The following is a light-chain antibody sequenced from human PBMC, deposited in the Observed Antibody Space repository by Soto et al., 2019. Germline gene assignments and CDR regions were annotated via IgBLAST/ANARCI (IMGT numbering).Light chain of an antibody. Sequence: DIVMTQSPSSLSASVGDRVTITCRASQSISSYLNWYQQKPGKSPKLLIYDASNLETGVPSRFSGSGSGTDFTFTISSLQPEDIATYYCQQYDNLPLTFGGGTKVDI. V-gene: IGKV1-33*01. CDR2: DAS. CDR1: QSISSY. CDR3: QQYDNLPLT. J-gene: IGKJ4*01.